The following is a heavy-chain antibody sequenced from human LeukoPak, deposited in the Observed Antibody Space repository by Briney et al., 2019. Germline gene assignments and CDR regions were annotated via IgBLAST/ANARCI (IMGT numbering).Heavy chain of an antibody. CDR1: GFTFSDAW. Sequence: PGGSLRLSCAASGFTFSDAWMNWVRLAPGKGLEWVGRIKSRNRGETVDYAAPVKGRFTISRDDSKTTVYLQMNSLKAEDTAIYYCTTDGSTTLSNTFDYWGQGTLVTVSS. CDR3: TTDGSTTLSNTFDY. CDR2: IKSRNRGETV. J-gene: IGHJ4*02. V-gene: IGHV3-15*01. D-gene: IGHD1-26*01.